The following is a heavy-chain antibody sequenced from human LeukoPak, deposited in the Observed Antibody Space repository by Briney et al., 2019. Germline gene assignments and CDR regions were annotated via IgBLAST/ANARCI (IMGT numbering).Heavy chain of an antibody. J-gene: IGHJ6*02. CDR2: INPSGGST. CDR1: GGTFSSYA. V-gene: IGHV1-46*01. CDR3: AREGVVDTLNYYGMDV. D-gene: IGHD5-18*01. Sequence: ASVTVSCTASGGTFSSYAISWVRQAPGQGLEWMGIINPSGGSTSYAQKFQGRVTMTRDTSTSTVYMELSSLRSEDTAVYYCAREGVVDTLNYYGMDVWGQGTTVTVSS.